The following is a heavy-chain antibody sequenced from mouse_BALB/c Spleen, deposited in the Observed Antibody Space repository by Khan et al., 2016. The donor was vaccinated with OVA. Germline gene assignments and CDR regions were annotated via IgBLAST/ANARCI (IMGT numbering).Heavy chain of an antibody. D-gene: IGHD1-2*01. Sequence: VQLQQSGPELVKPAASVRISCKTSGYTFTEYTMHWVKQSHGKSLEWLGGFNPNNGGTSHNQKFKGKATLTVDNSSSTAYMEFRSLTSEDSAVYYCTRRDYYAYYWFFDVWGAGTTVTVSA. CDR1: GYTFTEYT. J-gene: IGHJ1*01. V-gene: IGHV1-18*01. CDR3: TRRDYYAYYWFFDV. CDR2: FNPNNGGT.